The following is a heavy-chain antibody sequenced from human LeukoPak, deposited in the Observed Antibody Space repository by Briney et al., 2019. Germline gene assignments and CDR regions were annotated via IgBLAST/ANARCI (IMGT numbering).Heavy chain of an antibody. CDR3: AKGPFPGHAFDI. J-gene: IGHJ3*02. CDR2: IYHSGST. Sequence: PSETLSLTCTVSAYSISSGYYWGWIRQPPGKGLECIGTIYHSGSTYYNPSLKSRVTISVDTSKNQFSLRLSSVTAADTAVYYCAKGPFPGHAFDIWGQGTMVTVSS. V-gene: IGHV4-38-2*02. CDR1: AYSISSGYY.